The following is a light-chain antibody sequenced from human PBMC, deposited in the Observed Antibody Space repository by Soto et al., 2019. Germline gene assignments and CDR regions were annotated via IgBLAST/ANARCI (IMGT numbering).Light chain of an antibody. J-gene: IGKJ4*01. CDR1: QSVSSY. CDR2: DAS. CDR3: QQRTNWSSVT. V-gene: IGKV3-11*01. Sequence: EIVLTQSQANLSLSPGDRATLSCRVSQSVSSYLAWYQQKPGQAPRLLIYDASNRATGIPARFSGSGSGTDFTLTISSLEPEDFAVYYCQQRTNWSSVTFGGGTKVDI.